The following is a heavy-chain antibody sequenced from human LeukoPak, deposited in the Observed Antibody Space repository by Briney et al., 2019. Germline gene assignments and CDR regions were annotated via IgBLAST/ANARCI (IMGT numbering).Heavy chain of an antibody. J-gene: IGHJ5*02. D-gene: IGHD5-18*01. CDR2: IYHSGST. CDR1: GGSISSSNL. Sequence: PSETLSLTCAVSGGSISSSNLWSWVRQPPGKGLEWIGEIYHSGSTNYNPSLKSRVTISVDKSKNQFSLKLSSVTAADTAVYYCARDDFVDTAMVRFYDWGQGTLVTVSS. V-gene: IGHV4-4*02. CDR3: ARDDFVDTAMVRFYD.